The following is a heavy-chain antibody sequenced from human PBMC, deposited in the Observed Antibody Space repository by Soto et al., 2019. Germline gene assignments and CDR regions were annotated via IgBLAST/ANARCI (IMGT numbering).Heavy chain of an antibody. CDR2: IYYSGST. V-gene: IGHV4-39*01. CDR1: GGSISSSSYY. CDR3: ARHTPAISISDH. D-gene: IGHD2-15*01. J-gene: IGHJ4*02. Sequence: QLQLQESGPGLVKPSETLSLTCTVSGGSISSSSYYWGWIRQPPGKGLEWIGSIYYSGSTYYKPSLKSRITISVDTSKNQSPLKLSSGTAADTAVYYCARHTPAISISDHWGQGTLVTVSS.